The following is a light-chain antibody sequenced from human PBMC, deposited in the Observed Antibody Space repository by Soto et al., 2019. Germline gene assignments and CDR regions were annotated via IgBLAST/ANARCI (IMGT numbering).Light chain of an antibody. J-gene: IGLJ1*01. CDR2: EDS. V-gene: IGLV2-23*01. CDR1: SSDVGSYNL. Sequence: QSALTQPASVSGSPGQSITISCTGTSSDVGSYNLVSWYQQHPGKVPKLLIYEDSRRPSGASIRFSGSKSGSTASLTISGLQAEDEADYYCCSYAGTYTYVFGTGTKLTVL. CDR3: CSYAGTYTYV.